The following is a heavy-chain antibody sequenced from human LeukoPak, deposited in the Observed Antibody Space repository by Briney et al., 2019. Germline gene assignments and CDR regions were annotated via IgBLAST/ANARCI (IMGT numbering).Heavy chain of an antibody. CDR2: ISGSGGST. CDR3: AKDLIVRYFDWGLPY. V-gene: IGHV3-23*01. Sequence: GGSLRLSCAASGFTFSSYAMSWVRQAPGKGLEWVSAISGSGGSTYYADSVKGRFTISRDNSKNTLYLRMNSLRAEDTAVYYCAKDLIVRYFDWGLPYWGQGTLVTVSS. CDR1: GFTFSSYA. J-gene: IGHJ4*02. D-gene: IGHD3-9*01.